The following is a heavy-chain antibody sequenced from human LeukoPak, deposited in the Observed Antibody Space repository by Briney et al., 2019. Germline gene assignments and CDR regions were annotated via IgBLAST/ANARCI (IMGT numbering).Heavy chain of an antibody. CDR2: MNPNNGNT. CDR1: GYTFTSYD. V-gene: IGHV1-8*01. D-gene: IGHD1-1*01. CDR3: VRALAGTAELDV. J-gene: IGHJ6*04. Sequence: ASVKVSCKASGYTFTSYDIHWVRQATGQGLEWMGRMNPNNGNTGDAQKFQGRVTMTRDPSISTAYMELSSLRSEDTGMYFCVRALAGTAELDVWGKGTTVTVSS.